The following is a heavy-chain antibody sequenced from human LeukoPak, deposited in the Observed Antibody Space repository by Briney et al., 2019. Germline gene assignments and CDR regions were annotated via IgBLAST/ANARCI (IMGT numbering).Heavy chain of an antibody. J-gene: IGHJ3*02. Sequence: GGSLRLSCEASGFSLSSHSMNWVRQAPGKGLEWVSYISSSSSIIYYADSVKGRFTISRNNAKNSLYLQMNSLRAEDTAVFYCARETYYYDSSGEDAFDIWGQGTMVTVSS. CDR1: GFSLSSHS. D-gene: IGHD3-22*01. CDR2: ISSSSSII. CDR3: ARETYYYDSSGEDAFDI. V-gene: IGHV3-48*01.